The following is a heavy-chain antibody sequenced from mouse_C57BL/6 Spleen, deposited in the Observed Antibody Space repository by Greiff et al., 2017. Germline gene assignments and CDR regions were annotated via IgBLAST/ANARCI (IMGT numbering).Heavy chain of an antibody. Sequence: EVKLVESGGGLVQPGGSLSLSCAASGFTFTDYYMSWVRQPPGKALEWLGFIRNKANGYTTEYSASVKGRFTISRDTSQSIHYLQMNALRAEDSATYYCARYYGSNFYYWGQGTTLTVSS. CDR2: IRNKANGYTT. CDR3: ARYYGSNFYY. V-gene: IGHV7-3*01. CDR1: GFTFTDYY. J-gene: IGHJ2*01. D-gene: IGHD1-1*01.